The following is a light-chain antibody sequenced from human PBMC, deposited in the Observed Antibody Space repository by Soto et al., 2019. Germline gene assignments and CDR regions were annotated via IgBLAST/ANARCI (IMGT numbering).Light chain of an antibody. J-gene: IGKJ1*01. CDR2: GAS. CDR1: QRVGTY. Sequence: EIVMTQSPATLSVSPGERATLSCKASQRVGTYLAWYQQKPGQAPRLLIYGASTRATGVPARFSGGGSGTEFPLTISSLQSEDFAIYHCQQYDNLPPWTFGQGTKVEIK. CDR3: QQYDNLPPWT. V-gene: IGKV3-15*01.